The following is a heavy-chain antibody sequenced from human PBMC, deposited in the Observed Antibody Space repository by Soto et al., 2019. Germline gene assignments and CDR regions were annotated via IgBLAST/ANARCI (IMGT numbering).Heavy chain of an antibody. CDR3: ARDIDFGMDV. J-gene: IGHJ6*02. D-gene: IGHD3-16*02. Sequence: SETLSLTCTVSDGSISSNNYYWSWIRQPPGKGLEWIGYIFSTGTAYYNPSLQSRVTISLDMSKNQFSLKLSSVTAADTAVYYCARDIDFGMDVWGQGTTVIVSS. CDR2: IFSTGTA. CDR1: DGSISSNNYY. V-gene: IGHV4-30-4*01.